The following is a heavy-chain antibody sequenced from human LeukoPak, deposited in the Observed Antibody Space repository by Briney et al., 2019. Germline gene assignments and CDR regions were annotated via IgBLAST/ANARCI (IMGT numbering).Heavy chain of an antibody. CDR2: INWNGDST. Sequence: GGSLRLSCAASGFSFDDYGLTWVRQAPWKELEWVSGINWNGDSTDYADSVKGRFTISRDNAKNSLYLQMNSLRAEDTALYYCARDLRVVITGSFDSWGQGTLVTVSS. CDR3: ARDLRVVITGSFDS. CDR1: GFSFDDYG. V-gene: IGHV3-20*04. J-gene: IGHJ4*02. D-gene: IGHD3-22*01.